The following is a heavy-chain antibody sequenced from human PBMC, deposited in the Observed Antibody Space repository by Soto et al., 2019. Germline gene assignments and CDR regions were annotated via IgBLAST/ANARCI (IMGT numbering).Heavy chain of an antibody. CDR2: ISAYNGNT. V-gene: IGHV1-18*01. D-gene: IGHD3-10*01. CDR3: ARDSPLLWFGELSI. CDR1: GYTFTSYG. Sequence: QVQLVQSGAEVKKPGASVKVSCKASGYTFTSYGISWVRQAPGQGLEWMGWISAYNGNTNYAQKLQGRVTMTTDTSTRPAYMGLRSLRSDDTAVYYWARDSPLLWFGELSIWGQGTLVTVSS. J-gene: IGHJ4*02.